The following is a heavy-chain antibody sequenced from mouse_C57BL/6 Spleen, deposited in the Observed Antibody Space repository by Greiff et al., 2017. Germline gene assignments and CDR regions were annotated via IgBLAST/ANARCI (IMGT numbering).Heavy chain of an antibody. J-gene: IGHJ3*01. D-gene: IGHD2-3*01. CDR1: GYTFTDYY. CDR3: ASFYDGYYVGAY. V-gene: IGHV1-26*01. CDR2: INPNNGGT. Sequence: EVQLQQSGPELVKPGASVKISCKASGYTFTDYYMNWVKQSHGKSLEWIGDINPNNGGTSYNQKFKGKATLTVDKSSSTAYMELRSLTSEDSAVYYCASFYDGYYVGAYWGQGTLVTVSA.